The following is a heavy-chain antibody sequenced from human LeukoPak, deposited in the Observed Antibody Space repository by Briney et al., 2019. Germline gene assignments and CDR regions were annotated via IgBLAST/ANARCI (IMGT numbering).Heavy chain of an antibody. CDR3: ARAHVAVADYNYFLTH. CDR1: SYSISSGYY. J-gene: IGHJ4*02. CDR2: VYHGGST. D-gene: IGHD6-19*01. Sequence: SETLSLTCAVSSYSISSGYYWGWIRQPPGKGLEWIGSVYHGGSTYYNPSLKSRVTISADTSKNQFSLKLSSATAADTAVYYCARAHVAVADYNYFLTHWGQGPLVTVSS. V-gene: IGHV4-38-2*01.